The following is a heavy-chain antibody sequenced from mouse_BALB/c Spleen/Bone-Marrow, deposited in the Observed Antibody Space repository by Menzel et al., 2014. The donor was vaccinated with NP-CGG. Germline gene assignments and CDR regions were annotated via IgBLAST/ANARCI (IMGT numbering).Heavy chain of an antibody. V-gene: IGHV1-14*01. CDR2: SNPDNDGT. CDR3: AREDYGSSPYYSDY. CDR1: GYTFTSYV. D-gene: IGHD1-1*01. J-gene: IGHJ2*01. Sequence: VQLKESGPEVVKPGASVKMSCKASGYTFTSYVMHWVKQKPGQGLEWIGHSNPDNDGTKYNEKFKGKATLTSDKSSSTAYMELSSLTSEDSAVYYCAREDYGSSPYYSDYWGQGTTLTVSS.